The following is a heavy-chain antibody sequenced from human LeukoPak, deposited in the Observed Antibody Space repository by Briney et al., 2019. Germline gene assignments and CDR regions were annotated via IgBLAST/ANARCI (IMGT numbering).Heavy chain of an antibody. Sequence: GGSLRLSCAASGFTFSSYAMHWVRQAPGKGLEWVAVISYDGSHKYYADSVKGRFTISRDNSKNTLYLQMNSLRAEDTAVYYCARAVAVAGFADYWGQGTLVTVSS. CDR2: ISYDGSHK. D-gene: IGHD6-19*01. J-gene: IGHJ4*02. CDR1: GFTFSSYA. V-gene: IGHV3-30-3*01. CDR3: ARAVAVAGFADY.